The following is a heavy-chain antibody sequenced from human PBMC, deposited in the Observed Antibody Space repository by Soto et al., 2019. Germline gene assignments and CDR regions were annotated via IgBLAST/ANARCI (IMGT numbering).Heavy chain of an antibody. CDR1: GGSISSGDYY. CDR3: ARVGPMVRGVIVDY. D-gene: IGHD3-10*01. V-gene: IGHV4-30-4*01. J-gene: IGHJ4*02. CDR2: IYYSGST. Sequence: SETLSLTCTVSGGSISSGDYYWSWIRQPPGKGLEWIGYIYYSGSTYYNPSLKSRVTISVDTSKNQLSLKLSSVTAADTAVYYCARVGPMVRGVIVDYWGQGTLVTVSS.